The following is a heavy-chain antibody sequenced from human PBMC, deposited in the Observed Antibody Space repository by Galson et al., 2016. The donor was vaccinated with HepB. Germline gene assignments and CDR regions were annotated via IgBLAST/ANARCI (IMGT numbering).Heavy chain of an antibody. CDR1: SGSLRRYY. D-gene: IGHD2-2*02. V-gene: IGHV4-59*01. Sequence: SETLSLTCTVTSGSLRRYYWSWIRQPPGKGLEWIGYIYYSGGTNHNPSLKRRVTISIDTPKNQFSLKLSSVTAADTAVYYCARGGSSTGWYTGNWFDPWGQGTLVTVSS. J-gene: IGHJ5*02. CDR2: IYYSGGT. CDR3: ARGGSSTGWYTGNWFDP.